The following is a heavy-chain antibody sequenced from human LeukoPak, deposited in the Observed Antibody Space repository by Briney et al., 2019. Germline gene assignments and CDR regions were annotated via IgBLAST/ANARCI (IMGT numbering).Heavy chain of an antibody. CDR1: GFTFDDYA. D-gene: IGHD3-22*01. V-gene: IGHV3-43*02. Sequence: GGSLRLSCAASGFTFDDYAMHWVRQAAGKGLQWVSLISGDGGSKYYEDSVKGRFTSSRDNSKNSLYLQMNSLRTEDTALYYCAKDSSGYYTRWYYYYYMDVWGKGTTVTVSS. CDR3: AKDSSGYYTRWYYYYYMDV. J-gene: IGHJ6*03. CDR2: ISGDGGSK.